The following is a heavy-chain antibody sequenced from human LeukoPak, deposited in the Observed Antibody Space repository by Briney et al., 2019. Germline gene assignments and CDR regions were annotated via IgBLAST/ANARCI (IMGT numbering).Heavy chain of an antibody. CDR2: ISRSSSPI. CDR3: ARALTSNASDI. V-gene: IGHV3-48*04. J-gene: IGHJ3*02. D-gene: IGHD4-11*01. CDR1: GFTFSNYP. Sequence: GGSLRLSCAASGFTFSNYPMNWVRQTPGKGLQWISYISRSSSPIYYADSVRGRFTISRDNAKNSLFLQMNSLRAEDTAVYYCARALTSNASDIWGQGTMVTVSS.